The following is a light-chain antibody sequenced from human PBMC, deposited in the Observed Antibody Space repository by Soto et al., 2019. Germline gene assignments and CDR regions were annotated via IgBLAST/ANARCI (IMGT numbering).Light chain of an antibody. Sequence: EIVMPQSPATLSVSPGERATLSCRASQSFSSNLAWYQQKPGQAPRLLIYGASTRATGIPARFSGSGSGTEFTLTISSLQSEDFAVYYCQQYNNWPSWTFGQGTKVEIK. J-gene: IGKJ1*01. CDR2: GAS. V-gene: IGKV3-15*01. CDR3: QQYNNWPSWT. CDR1: QSFSSN.